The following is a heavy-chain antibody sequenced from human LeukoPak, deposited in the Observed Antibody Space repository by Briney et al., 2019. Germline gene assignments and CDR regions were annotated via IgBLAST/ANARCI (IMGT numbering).Heavy chain of an antibody. V-gene: IGHV4-34*01. CDR1: GGSFSGYY. D-gene: IGHD2-2*01. CDR2: INHSGST. CDR3: PRAEVDVVVPAAPAIGWFDP. Sequence: SETLSLTCAVYGGSFSGYYWSWIRQPPGKGLEWIGEINHSGSTNYNPSLKSRVSISVDTSKNQFSLKLSSVTAAHTAVYYWPRAEVDVVVPAAPAIGWFDPWGQGTLVTVSS. J-gene: IGHJ5*02.